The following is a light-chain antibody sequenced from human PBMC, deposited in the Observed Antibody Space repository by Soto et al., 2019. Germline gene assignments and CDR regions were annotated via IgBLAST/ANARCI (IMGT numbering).Light chain of an antibody. CDR3: AAWDDSLNGVV. CDR1: SSNIGSDS. J-gene: IGLJ2*01. Sequence: QPVLTQAPSASGTPGQRVTISCSGSSSNIGSDSVNWYQQLPGTAPKLLIYNNNQRPSGVPDRFSGSKSGTSASLAISGLQSEDEADHYCAAWDDSLNGVVFGGGTKLTVL. CDR2: NNN. V-gene: IGLV1-44*01.